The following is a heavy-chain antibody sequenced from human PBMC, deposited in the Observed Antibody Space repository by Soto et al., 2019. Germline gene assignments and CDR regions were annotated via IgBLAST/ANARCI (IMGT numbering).Heavy chain of an antibody. CDR1: GFTFSSYW. V-gene: IGHV3-7*04. D-gene: IGHD2-2*01. Sequence: PGGSLRLSCAASGFTFSSYWMIWVRQAPGKGLEWVADINQNGAEKHYLDSVEGRFTISRDNAKNSLYLQMNSLRDEDTAVYYCARAAYQPLPSTWGQGTLVTVSS. CDR2: INQNGAEK. J-gene: IGHJ5*02. CDR3: ARAAYQPLPST.